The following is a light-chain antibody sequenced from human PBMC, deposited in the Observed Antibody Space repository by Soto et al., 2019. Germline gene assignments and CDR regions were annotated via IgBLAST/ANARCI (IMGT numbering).Light chain of an antibody. V-gene: IGKV3-20*01. CDR2: GAS. CDR1: QSVSTSY. CDR3: QQYGNSRGT. Sequence: DIVLTQSPGTLSLSPEDRATLSCRASQSVSTSYLAWYQQKPGQAPRLLIYGASSRATGIPDRFSGSGSGTDFTLTISGLEPEDFAVYYCQQYGNSRGTFGQGTKVEIK. J-gene: IGKJ1*01.